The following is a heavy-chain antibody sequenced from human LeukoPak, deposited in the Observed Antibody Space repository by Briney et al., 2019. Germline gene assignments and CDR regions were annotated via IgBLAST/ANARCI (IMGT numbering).Heavy chain of an antibody. CDR1: GYSISSGYY. J-gene: IGHJ4*02. V-gene: IGHV4-38-2*02. CDR3: ARDEYTYGGRTHPYYFDY. D-gene: IGHD5-18*01. CDR2: MYRSGKT. Sequence: SETLSLTCTVSGYSISSGYYWGWIRQPPGKGLEWIGSMYRSGKTYYNPSLKSQVTISIDTSKNQISLKLSSVTAADTAVYYCARDEYTYGGRTHPYYFDYWGQGTLVTVSS.